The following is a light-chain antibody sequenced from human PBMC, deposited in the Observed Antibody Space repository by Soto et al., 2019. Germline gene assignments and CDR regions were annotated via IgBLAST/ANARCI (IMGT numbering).Light chain of an antibody. CDR2: AAS. J-gene: IGKJ4*01. Sequence: DVQMTQSPSSLSASVGDGVTITCRASQGITNYLAWYQQKPGKVPKLLIYAASTLQSGVPSRFSGSGSGTDFTLTITTLQPEDVATYYCQKYDSAPLTFGGGTKVEIK. V-gene: IGKV1-27*01. CDR1: QGITNY. CDR3: QKYDSAPLT.